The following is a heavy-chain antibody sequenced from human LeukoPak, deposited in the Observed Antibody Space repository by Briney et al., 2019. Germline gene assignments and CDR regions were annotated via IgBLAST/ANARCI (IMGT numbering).Heavy chain of an antibody. D-gene: IGHD3-9*01. CDR3: ARLHYDVLTGPFDY. CDR1: GFTFSSYS. Sequence: GGSLRLSCVASGFTFSSYSMNWVRQAPGKGLEWVSSISTSSSYIYYADSVKGRFTISRDNAKNSLYLQMNSLRVEDTAVYYCARLHYDVLTGPFDYWGQGTLVTVSS. CDR2: ISTSSSYI. J-gene: IGHJ4*02. V-gene: IGHV3-21*01.